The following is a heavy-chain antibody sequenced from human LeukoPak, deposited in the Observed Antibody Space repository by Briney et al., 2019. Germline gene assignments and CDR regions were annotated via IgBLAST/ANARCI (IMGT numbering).Heavy chain of an antibody. V-gene: IGHV4-38-2*02. CDR2: MFHSGST. J-gene: IGHJ3*02. D-gene: IGHD3-22*01. Sequence: PSETLSLTCSVSGYSISSGSYWGWIRQPPGKGLECIGSMFHSGSTYYNPSLKSRVTISVDTSKNQFSLKLGSVTAADTAVYYCARANYYDTSGYSRGAFDIWGQGTMVTVSS. CDR1: GYSISSGSY. CDR3: ARANYYDTSGYSRGAFDI.